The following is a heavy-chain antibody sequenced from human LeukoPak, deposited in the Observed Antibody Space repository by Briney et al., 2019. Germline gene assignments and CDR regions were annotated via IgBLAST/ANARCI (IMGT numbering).Heavy chain of an antibody. CDR2: ISAYNGNT. J-gene: IGHJ6*02. V-gene: IGHV1-18*01. CDR1: GYTFTSYG. Sequence: ASVKVSCTASGYTFTSYGISWVRQAPGQGLEWMGWISAYNGNTNYAQKLQGRVTMTTDTSTSTAYMELRSLRSDDTAVYYCARDLPTTESAYYYGMDVWGQGTTVTVSS. D-gene: IGHD4/OR15-4a*01. CDR3: ARDLPTTESAYYYGMDV.